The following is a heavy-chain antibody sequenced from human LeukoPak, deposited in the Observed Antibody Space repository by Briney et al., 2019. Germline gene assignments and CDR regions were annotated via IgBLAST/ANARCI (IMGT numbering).Heavy chain of an antibody. CDR1: GFTFSSYE. J-gene: IGHJ4*02. CDR3: ARLGYCSGGRTCFDY. D-gene: IGHD2-15*01. Sequence: PGGSLRLSCAASGFTFSSYEMNWVRQAPGKGLEWVSYISSSGSTIYYADSVKGRFTISRDNAKNSLYLQMNSLRAEDTAVYYCARLGYCSGGRTCFDYWGQGTLVTVSS. V-gene: IGHV3-48*03. CDR2: ISSSGSTI.